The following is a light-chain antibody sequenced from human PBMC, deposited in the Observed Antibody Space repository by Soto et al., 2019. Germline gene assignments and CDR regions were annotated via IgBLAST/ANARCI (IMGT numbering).Light chain of an antibody. CDR2: GAS. V-gene: IGKV3-20*01. Sequence: DILLTPAPVCLSFSPGASASLSWKASQSVSSSYLAWYQQKPGQAPRLLIYGASSRATGIPDRFSGSGSGTDFTLTISRLEPEDFAVYYCQQYGSSPQTFGQGTKVDIK. CDR1: QSVSSSY. J-gene: IGKJ1*01. CDR3: QQYGSSPQT.